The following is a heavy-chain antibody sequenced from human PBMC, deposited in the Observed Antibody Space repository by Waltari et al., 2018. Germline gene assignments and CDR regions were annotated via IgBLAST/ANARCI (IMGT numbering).Heavy chain of an antibody. D-gene: IGHD2-15*01. CDR1: GGTFSSYA. V-gene: IGHV1-69*12. CDR2: IIPIVGTA. J-gene: IGHJ2*01. CDR3: ARGEGGGKVYWYFDL. Sequence: QVQLVQSGAEVKKPGSSVKVSCKASGGTFSSYAISWVRQAPGQGLEWMGGIIPIVGTANYAQKVQGRVTITADESTSTAYMELSSLRSEDTAVYYCARGEGGGKVYWYFDLWGRGTLVTVSS.